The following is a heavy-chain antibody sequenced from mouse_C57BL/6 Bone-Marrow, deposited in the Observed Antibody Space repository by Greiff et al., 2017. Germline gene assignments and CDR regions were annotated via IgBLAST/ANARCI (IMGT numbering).Heavy chain of an antibody. J-gene: IGHJ4*01. CDR1: GYTFTNYT. CDR2: IYPGSGST. V-gene: IGHV1-55*01. CDR3: ARSGVYYYGSTRDY. Sequence: VQLQQSGAELVKPGASVKMSCKASGYTFTNYTITWVKQRPGQGLEWIGYIYPGSGSTKYNEKFKNKATLTADTSSSTAYLQLSSLTADESAVYSCARSGVYYYGSTRDYWGQGTSVTVSS. D-gene: IGHD1-1*01.